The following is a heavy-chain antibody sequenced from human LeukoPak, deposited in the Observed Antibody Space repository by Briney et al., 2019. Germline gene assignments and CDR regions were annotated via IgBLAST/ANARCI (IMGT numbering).Heavy chain of an antibody. CDR2: IYYSGST. V-gene: IGHV4-59*01. Sequence: SETLSLTCSVSGGAISRYYWSWIRQPPGKGLEWIGYIYYSGSTNYNPSLKSRVTISVDTSKNQFSLKLSSVTAADTAVYYCARVGYSSSGNYYNDRGAFDYWGQGTLVTVSS. CDR3: ARVGYSSSGNYYNDRGAFDY. J-gene: IGHJ4*02. D-gene: IGHD3-10*01. CDR1: GGAISRYY.